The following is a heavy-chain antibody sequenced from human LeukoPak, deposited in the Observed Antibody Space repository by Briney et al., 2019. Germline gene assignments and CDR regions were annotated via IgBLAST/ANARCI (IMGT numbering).Heavy chain of an antibody. CDR2: INCDGRTT. Sequence: PGGSLRLSRAASGFIYSSDWMHLVRQARARGLVWVSHINCDGRTTTYADSVRGRFTISRDNAKNTLYLQMNSLRDEDTAIYYCTRARSSTNGLYFYYYHMDVWGKGTTVTVSS. CDR3: TRARSSTNGLYFYYYHMDV. J-gene: IGHJ6*03. V-gene: IGHV3-74*01. D-gene: IGHD2-2*01. CDR1: GFIYSSDW.